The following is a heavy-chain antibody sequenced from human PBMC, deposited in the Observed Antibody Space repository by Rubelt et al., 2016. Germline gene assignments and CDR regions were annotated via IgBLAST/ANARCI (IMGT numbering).Heavy chain of an antibody. CDR2: IYYSGST. J-gene: IGHJ5*02. Sequence: QLQLQESGPGLVKPSETLSLTCTVSGGSISSSSYYWGWIRQPPGKGLEWIGSIYYSGSTYYNPSLKGRVTISVDTSKNQFSLKLSSVTAADTAVYYCARQRGSPVPNWFDPWGQGTLVTVSS. V-gene: IGHV4-39*01. CDR3: ARQRGSPVPNWFDP. CDR1: GGSISSSSYY.